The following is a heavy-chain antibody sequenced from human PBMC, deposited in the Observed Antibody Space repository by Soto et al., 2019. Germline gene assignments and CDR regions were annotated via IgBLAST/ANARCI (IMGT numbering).Heavy chain of an antibody. J-gene: IGHJ6*02. CDR2: ISGSGGST. Sequence: EVQLLESGGGLVQPGGSLRLSCAASGFTFSSYAMSWVRQAPGKGLEWVSAISGSGGSTYYADSVKGRFTISRDNSKNTLYLQMNSLRAEDTAVYYCAKALQYLSYYYYGMDVWGQGTTVTVSS. CDR1: GFTFSSYA. CDR3: AKALQYLSYYYYGMDV. D-gene: IGHD4-4*01. V-gene: IGHV3-23*01.